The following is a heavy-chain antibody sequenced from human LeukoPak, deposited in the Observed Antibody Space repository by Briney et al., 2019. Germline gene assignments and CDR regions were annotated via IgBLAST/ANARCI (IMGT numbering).Heavy chain of an antibody. CDR1: GGSISSYY. D-gene: IGHD3-10*01. CDR3: ASLYGSGSYRRGYYYYYGMDV. CDR2: IYYSGST. V-gene: IGHV4-59*08. Sequence: SETLSLTCTVSGGSISSYYWSWIRQPPGKGLEWIGYIYYSGSTNYNPSLKSRVTISVDTSKNQFSLKLSSVTAADTAVYYCASLYGSGSYRRGYYYYYGMDVWGQGTTVTVSS. J-gene: IGHJ6*02.